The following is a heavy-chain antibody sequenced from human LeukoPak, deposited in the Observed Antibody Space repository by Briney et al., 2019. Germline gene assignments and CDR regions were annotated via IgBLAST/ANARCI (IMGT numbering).Heavy chain of an antibody. CDR1: GGSFSGYY. Sequence: PSETLSLTCAVYGGSFSGYYWSWIRQPPGKGLEWIGEINHSGSTNYNPSLKSRVTISVGTSKNQFSLKLSSVTAADTAVYYCARGLGPHAFDIWGQGTMVTVSS. CDR2: INHSGST. J-gene: IGHJ3*02. V-gene: IGHV4-34*01. CDR3: ARGLGPHAFDI. D-gene: IGHD7-27*01.